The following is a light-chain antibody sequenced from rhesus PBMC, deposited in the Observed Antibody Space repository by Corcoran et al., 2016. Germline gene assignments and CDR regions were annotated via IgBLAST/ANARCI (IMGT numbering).Light chain of an antibody. J-gene: IGLJ1*01. CDR2: EVN. CDR1: SSDIGGYNG. V-gene: IGLV2-38*01. CDR3: LSYRSGMTFV. Sequence: QSALTQPPSVSKSLGQSVTISCIGTSSDIGGYNGVSWYRQHPGTAPRLLIYEVNKRPSGVSARFSGSKYGTTASLTISGLQAEDEADYYCLSYRSGMTFVFGGGTRLTVL.